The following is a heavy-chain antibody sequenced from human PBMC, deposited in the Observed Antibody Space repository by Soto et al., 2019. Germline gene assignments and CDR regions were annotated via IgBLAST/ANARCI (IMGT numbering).Heavy chain of an antibody. D-gene: IGHD7-27*01. V-gene: IGHV3-9*01. J-gene: IGHJ6*03. Sequence: PGGSLRLSCAASGFTFDDYAMHWVRQAPGKGLEWVSGISWNSGSIGYADSVKGRFTISRDNAKNSLYLQMNSLRAEDTALYYCAKDTGVRRLYYYMDVWGKGTTVTVSS. CDR1: GFTFDDYA. CDR3: AKDTGVRRLYYYMDV. CDR2: ISWNSGSI.